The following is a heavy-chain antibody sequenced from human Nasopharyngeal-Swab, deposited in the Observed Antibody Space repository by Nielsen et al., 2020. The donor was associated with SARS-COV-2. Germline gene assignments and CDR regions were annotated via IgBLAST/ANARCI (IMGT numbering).Heavy chain of an antibody. CDR2: IWYDGSNK. Sequence: WIRQPPGKGLEWVAVIWYDGSNKYYADSVKGRFTTSRDNSKNTLYLQMNSLRAEDTAVYYCARDPSYDSSGFRVWGQGTMVTVSS. V-gene: IGHV3-33*01. D-gene: IGHD3-22*01. CDR3: ARDPSYDSSGFRV. J-gene: IGHJ3*01.